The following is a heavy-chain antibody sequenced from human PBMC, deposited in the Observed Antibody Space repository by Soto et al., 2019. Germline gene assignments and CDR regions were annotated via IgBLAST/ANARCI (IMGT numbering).Heavy chain of an antibody. CDR2: ISWNSGSR. CDR3: SKDQMCGGDSTSYYFDS. D-gene: IGHD6-6*01. Sequence: EVQLVESGGGLVQPGRSLRLSSAASGFIFDDYAMHWVRQAPGKGLEWVSVISWNSGSRGYADSVKGRFIISRDNGNSSLYLQLSSLRADDMTLYYCSKDQMCGGDSTSYYFDSWGQGTLVTVAS. V-gene: IGHV3-9*03. J-gene: IGHJ4*02. CDR1: GFIFDDYA.